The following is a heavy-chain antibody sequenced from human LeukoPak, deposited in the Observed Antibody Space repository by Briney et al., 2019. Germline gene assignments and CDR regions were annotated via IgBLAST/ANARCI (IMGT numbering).Heavy chain of an antibody. J-gene: IGHJ3*02. CDR2: IYTSGST. Sequence: SETLSLTCTVSGGSISSYYWSWIRQPAGKGLEWIGRIYTSGSTNYNPSLKSRVTMSVDTSKNQFSLKLSSVTAADTAVYYCARVNYDFWSGYGIGDAFDIWGQGTMVTVSS. CDR3: ARVNYDFWSGYGIGDAFDI. V-gene: IGHV4-4*07. D-gene: IGHD3-3*01. CDR1: GGSISSYY.